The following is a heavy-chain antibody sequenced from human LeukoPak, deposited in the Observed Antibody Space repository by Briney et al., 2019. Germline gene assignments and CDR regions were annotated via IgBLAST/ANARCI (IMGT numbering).Heavy chain of an antibody. V-gene: IGHV4-61*01. CDR1: GGSISSSSYY. CDR2: IYYSGST. J-gene: IGHJ5*02. Sequence: SETLSLTCTVSGGSISSSSYYWGWIRQPPGKGLEWIGYIYYSGSTNYNPSLKSRVTISVDTSKNQFSLKLSSVTAADTAVYYCARESRLNWFDPWGQGTLVTVSS. D-gene: IGHD2-21*01. CDR3: ARESRLNWFDP.